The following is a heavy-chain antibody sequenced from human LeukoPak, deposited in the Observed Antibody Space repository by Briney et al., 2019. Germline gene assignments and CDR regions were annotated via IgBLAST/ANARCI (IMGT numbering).Heavy chain of an antibody. CDR1: GYTFTGYY. CDR3: ARGRGDWNGRRYFDY. Sequence: ASVKVSCKASGYTFTGYYMHWVRQAPGQGLEWMGWINPNSGGTNYAQKFQGRVTMTRDTSISTAYMELSRLRSDDTAVYYCARGRGDWNGRRYFDYWGQGTLVTVSS. J-gene: IGHJ4*02. D-gene: IGHD1-1*01. V-gene: IGHV1-2*02. CDR2: INPNSGGT.